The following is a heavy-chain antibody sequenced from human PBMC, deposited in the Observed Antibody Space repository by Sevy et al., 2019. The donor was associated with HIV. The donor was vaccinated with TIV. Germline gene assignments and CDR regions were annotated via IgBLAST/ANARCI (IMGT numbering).Heavy chain of an antibody. D-gene: IGHD6-13*01. CDR2: IRYDGSSE. Sequence: GGSLRLSCAASRFTFSSYGMDWVRQAPGKGLEWVAFIRYDGSSEYHADSVKGRFTISRDNSKNTLYLQMNSLRAEDTAVYYCAKSHIASAGIGYTDVWGNGTTVTVSS. V-gene: IGHV3-30*02. J-gene: IGHJ6*03. CDR1: RFTFSSYG. CDR3: AKSHIASAGIGYTDV.